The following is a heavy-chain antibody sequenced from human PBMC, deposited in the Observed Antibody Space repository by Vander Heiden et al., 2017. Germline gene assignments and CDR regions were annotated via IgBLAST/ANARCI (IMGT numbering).Heavy chain of an antibody. CDR3: ARDGTAMVTDAEYFQH. J-gene: IGHJ1*01. CDR1: GFTFSSYA. Sequence: QVQLVESGGGVVQPGRSLRPSCAASGFTFSSYAMHRVRQAPGKGLEWVAVISYDGSNKYYADSVKGRFTISRDNSKNTLYLQMNSLRAEDTAVYYCARDGTAMVTDAEYFQHWGQGTLVTVSS. D-gene: IGHD5-18*01. V-gene: IGHV3-30-3*01. CDR2: ISYDGSNK.